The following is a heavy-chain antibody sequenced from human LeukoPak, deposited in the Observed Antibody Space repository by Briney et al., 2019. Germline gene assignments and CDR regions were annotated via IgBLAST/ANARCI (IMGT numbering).Heavy chain of an antibody. CDR3: ARSKSGRYCSGGSCYFGGFDP. V-gene: IGHV3-48*01. Sequence: GGSLRLSCAASGFTFSSYSMNWVRQAPGKGLEWVSSISSSSSTIYYADSVKGRFTISRDNAKNSLYLQMNSLRAEDTAVYYCARSKSGRYCSGGSCYFGGFDPWGQGTLVTVSS. J-gene: IGHJ5*02. D-gene: IGHD2-15*01. CDR1: GFTFSSYS. CDR2: ISSSSSTI.